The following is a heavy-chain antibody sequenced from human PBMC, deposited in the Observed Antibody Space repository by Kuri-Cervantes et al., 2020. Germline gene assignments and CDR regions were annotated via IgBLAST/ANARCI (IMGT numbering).Heavy chain of an antibody. CDR2: IIPIFGTA. Sequence: SVKVSCKASGGTFSSYAISWVRQAPGQGLEWMGGIIPIFGTANYAQKFQGRVTITTDESTSTAYMELSSLRSEDTAVYYCAKARDYGDYLNSFDPWGQGTLVTVSS. V-gene: IGHV1-69*05. J-gene: IGHJ5*02. D-gene: IGHD4-17*01. CDR3: AKARDYGDYLNSFDP. CDR1: GGTFSSYA.